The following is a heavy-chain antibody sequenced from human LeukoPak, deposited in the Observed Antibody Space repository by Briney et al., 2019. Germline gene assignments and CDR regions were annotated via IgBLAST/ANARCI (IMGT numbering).Heavy chain of an antibody. CDR2: IKQDGSEK. V-gene: IGHV3-7*01. CDR3: ARADTAMPSYYFDY. D-gene: IGHD5-18*01. Sequence: GGSLRLSCAASGFTVSSNYMSWVRQAPGKGLEWVANIKQDGSEKYYVDSVKGRFTISRDNAKNSLYLQMNSLRAEDTAVYYCARADTAMPSYYFDYWGQGTLVTVSS. CDR1: GFTVSSNY. J-gene: IGHJ4*02.